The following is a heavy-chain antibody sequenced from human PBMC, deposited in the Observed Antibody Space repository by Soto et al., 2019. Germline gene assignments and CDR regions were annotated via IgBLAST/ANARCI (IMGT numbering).Heavy chain of an antibody. Sequence: QVQLVQSGAEVKKPGSSVKVSCKASGDTFSSYTISWVRQAPGQGLEWMGGIIPIFGTANYAQKFQGRVTITADESTSSAFMELSSLRSEDTAVYYCARSDLIAVDVFDYWGQGTLVTVSS. CDR2: IIPIFGTA. J-gene: IGHJ4*02. V-gene: IGHV1-69*12. CDR1: GDTFSSYT. CDR3: ARSDLIAVDVFDY. D-gene: IGHD6-19*01.